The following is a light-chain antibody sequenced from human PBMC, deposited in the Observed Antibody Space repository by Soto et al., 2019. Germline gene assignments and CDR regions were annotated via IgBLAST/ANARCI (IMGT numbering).Light chain of an antibody. J-gene: IGKJ5*01. CDR3: QLLYRYPVT. Sequence: IQLTQSPSSLSASVGDRVTITCRASQGISSELAWYQQKPGKAPKLLIYSASTLQNGGPSRFSGSGSGTDFTLTSSGLQPEDFATCYGQLLYRYPVTLVQGTRRE. CDR1: QGISSE. CDR2: SAS. V-gene: IGKV1-9*01.